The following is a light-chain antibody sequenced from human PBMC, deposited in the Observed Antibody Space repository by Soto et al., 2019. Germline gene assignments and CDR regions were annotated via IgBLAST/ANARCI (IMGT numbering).Light chain of an antibody. CDR1: SGHSSYA. V-gene: IGLV4-69*01. CDR3: QPWGTGIHVF. CDR2: LDSDGSH. J-gene: IGLJ2*01. Sequence: QPVLTQSPSASASLGASVKLTCTLSSGHSSYAIAWHQQQPEKGPRYLMKLDSDGSHTKGDAIPDRFSGSSSGAERYLTISSLQSEDGANNNCQPWGTGIHVFFGGGPKLTAL.